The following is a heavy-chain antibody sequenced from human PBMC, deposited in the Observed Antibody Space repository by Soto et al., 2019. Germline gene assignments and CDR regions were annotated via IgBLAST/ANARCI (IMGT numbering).Heavy chain of an antibody. CDR3: AKDDLYCSGGSCYYNELSYYYYYGMDV. CDR1: GFTFSSYG. D-gene: IGHD2-15*01. J-gene: IGHJ6*02. Sequence: GGSLRLSCAASGFTFSSYGMHWFRQAPGKGLEWVAVISYDGSNKYYADSVKGRFTISRDNSKNTLYLQMNSLRAEDTAVYYCAKDDLYCSGGSCYYNELSYYYYYGMDVWGQGXTVTVSS. V-gene: IGHV3-30*18. CDR2: ISYDGSNK.